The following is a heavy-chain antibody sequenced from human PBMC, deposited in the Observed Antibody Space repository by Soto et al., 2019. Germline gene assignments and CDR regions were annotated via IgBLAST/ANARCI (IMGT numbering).Heavy chain of an antibody. CDR3: AKSRRSYYYYYGMDV. CDR1: GFTFSSYG. CDR2: ISYDGSNK. V-gene: IGHV3-30*18. Sequence: QVQLVESGGGVVQPGRSLRLSCAASGFTFSSYGMHWVRQAPGKGLEWVAVISYDGSNKYYADSVKGRFTISRDNSKNTLYLQMNSLRAEDTAAYYCAKSRRSYYYYYGMDVWGQGTTVTVSS. J-gene: IGHJ6*02.